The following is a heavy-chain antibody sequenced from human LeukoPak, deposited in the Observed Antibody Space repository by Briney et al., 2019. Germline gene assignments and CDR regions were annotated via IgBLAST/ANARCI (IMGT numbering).Heavy chain of an antibody. CDR2: INPNSGGT. V-gene: IGHV1-2*06. J-gene: IGHJ4*02. CDR1: GYTFTGYY. CDR3: AGETYDYGSGTLFDY. Sequence: ASVKVSCKASGYTFTGYYTHWVRQAPGQGLEWMGRINPNSGGTNYAQKFQGRVTMTRDTSISTAYMELSRLRSDDTAVYYCAGETYDYGSGTLFDYWGQGTLVTVSS. D-gene: IGHD3-10*01.